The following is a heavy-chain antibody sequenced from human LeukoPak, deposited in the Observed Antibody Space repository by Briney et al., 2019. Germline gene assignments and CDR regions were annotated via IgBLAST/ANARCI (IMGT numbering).Heavy chain of an antibody. Sequence: LETLSLTCTVSGGSIGIYYWNWIRQPAGKGLEWIGRIFTSGIANYNPSLKSRVTMSVDTSKNQFSLNLSSVTAADTAVYYCAREISGTYYNPLGYMDVWGKGTTVTVSS. CDR1: GGSIGIYY. CDR3: AREISGTYYNPLGYMDV. D-gene: IGHD3-10*01. J-gene: IGHJ6*03. CDR2: IFTSGIA. V-gene: IGHV4-4*07.